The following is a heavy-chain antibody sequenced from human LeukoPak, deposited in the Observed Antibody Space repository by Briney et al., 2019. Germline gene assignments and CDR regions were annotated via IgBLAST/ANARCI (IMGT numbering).Heavy chain of an antibody. CDR3: VPVGGGSWDRFDY. J-gene: IGHJ4*02. CDR1: GFTFTTYN. V-gene: IGHV3-48*04. CDR2: ISSSSSTI. Sequence: GGSLRLSCATPGFTFTTYNMNWVRQAPGKGLEWVSFISSSSSTIYYADSVKGRFTVSRDNAKKSLDLQMDSLRAEDTAVYYCVPVGGGSWDRFDYWGQGTLVTASS. D-gene: IGHD2-15*01.